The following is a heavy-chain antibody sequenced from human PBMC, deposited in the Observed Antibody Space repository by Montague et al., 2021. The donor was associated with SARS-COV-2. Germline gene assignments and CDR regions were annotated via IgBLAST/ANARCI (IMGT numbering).Heavy chain of an antibody. Sequence: SETLSLTCTVSGGSISSYYWSWIRQPPGKGLEWIGYIYYSGSTNYNPSLKSRVTISVDTSKNQFSLKLSSVTAADTAVYYCARAPVAHITIFGVVTSFDYWGQGNLVTVSS. CDR2: IYYSGST. J-gene: IGHJ4*02. D-gene: IGHD3-3*01. V-gene: IGHV4-59*01. CDR1: GGSISSYY. CDR3: ARAPVAHITIFGVVTSFDY.